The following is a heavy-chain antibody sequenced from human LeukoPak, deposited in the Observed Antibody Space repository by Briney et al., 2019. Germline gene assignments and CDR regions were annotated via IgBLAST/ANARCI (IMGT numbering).Heavy chain of an antibody. Sequence: SETLSLTCAVYGGSFSGYYWSWIRQPPGKGLEWIGEINHSGSTDYNPSLKSRVTISVDTSKNQFSLKLSSVTAADTAVYYCARSSVDTAMVRLYSFDYWGQGTLVTVSS. CDR2: INHSGST. J-gene: IGHJ4*02. V-gene: IGHV4-34*01. CDR3: ARSSVDTAMVRLYSFDY. CDR1: GGSFSGYY. D-gene: IGHD5-18*01.